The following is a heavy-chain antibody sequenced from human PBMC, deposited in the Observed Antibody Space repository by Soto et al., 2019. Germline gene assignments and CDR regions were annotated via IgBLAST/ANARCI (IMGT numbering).Heavy chain of an antibody. CDR2: MNLDTGGT. J-gene: IGHJ4*02. CDR3: ARDGNFAFLGYSFAFDF. Sequence: QVQLVQSGAEGKKPGASVRVSCEASGYRFTAYYIHWVRQAPGQGLEWMGRMNLDTGGTTYAQKFQGRVTMTRDTSISTAYMEVSSLKSDDTAMYYCARDGNFAFLGYSFAFDFWGQGTLVTVSS. CDR1: GYRFTAYY. V-gene: IGHV1-2*06. D-gene: IGHD5-18*01.